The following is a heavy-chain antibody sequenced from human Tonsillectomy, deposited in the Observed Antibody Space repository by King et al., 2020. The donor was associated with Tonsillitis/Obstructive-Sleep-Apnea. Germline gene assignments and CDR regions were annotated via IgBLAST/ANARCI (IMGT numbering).Heavy chain of an antibody. CDR1: GGSISSFY. J-gene: IGHJ4*02. D-gene: IGHD1-26*01. CDR2: IYYTGST. Sequence: QLQESGPGLVKPSETLSLTCTVSGGSISSFYWSWIRQPPGKGLDWIGYIYYTGSTNYNPSLESRVTISVDTSKNQFSLKLTSVTAADTAVYYCARDSGGSLDYGGQGTLVTVSS. CDR3: ARDSGGSLDY. V-gene: IGHV4-59*01.